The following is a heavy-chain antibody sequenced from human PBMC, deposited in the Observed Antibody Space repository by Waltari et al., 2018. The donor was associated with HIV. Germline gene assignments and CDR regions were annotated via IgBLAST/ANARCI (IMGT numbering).Heavy chain of an antibody. J-gene: IGHJ4*02. CDR3: ARARTYYDFWSGNYSPDYFDY. CDR1: GITVITNY. V-gene: IGHV3-53*01. CDR2: IYSGGST. Sequence: EVQQVESGGGLIQPGGSLRLSCAACGITVITNYLPWVRQHLGKGLEWVAVIYSGGSTYYADSVKGRFTISRDNSKNTLYLQMNSLRAEDTAVYYCARARTYYDFWSGNYSPDYFDYWGQGTLITVSS. D-gene: IGHD3-3*01.